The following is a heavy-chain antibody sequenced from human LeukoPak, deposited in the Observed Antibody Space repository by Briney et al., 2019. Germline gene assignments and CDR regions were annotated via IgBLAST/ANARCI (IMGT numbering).Heavy chain of an antibody. D-gene: IGHD3-10*01. V-gene: IGHV1-2*02. CDR1: GYMFTAYY. CDR2: INPNSGGT. Sequence: GASVKVSCKASGYMFTAYYINWVRQSPGLGLDWLGWINPNSGGTTYAQRFQGRVTMTSDTSTSTAYLELNGLRSDDTAVYFCARLNSGNLRGIHYWGQGSLVTVSS. CDR3: ARLNSGNLRGIHY. J-gene: IGHJ4*02.